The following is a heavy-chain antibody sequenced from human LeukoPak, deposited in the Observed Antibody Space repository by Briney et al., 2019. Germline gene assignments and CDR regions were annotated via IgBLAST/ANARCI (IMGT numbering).Heavy chain of an antibody. Sequence: RSGGSLRLSCAASGFTFSSYSMNWVRQAPGKGPEWVSYISSSSSTIYYADSVKGRFTISRDNAKNSLYLQMNSLRDEDTAVYYCARDPSYYYDSSGSDWGQGTLVTVSS. CDR1: GFTFSSYS. D-gene: IGHD3-22*01. J-gene: IGHJ4*02. V-gene: IGHV3-48*02. CDR2: ISSSSSTI. CDR3: ARDPSYYYDSSGSD.